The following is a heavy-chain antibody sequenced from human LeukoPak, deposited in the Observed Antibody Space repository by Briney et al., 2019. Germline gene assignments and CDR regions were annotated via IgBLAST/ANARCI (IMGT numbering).Heavy chain of an antibody. D-gene: IGHD6-19*01. CDR3: ARVVHSSGWVPY. CDR1: GFTFRSYE. CDR2: ISSSGSTI. V-gene: IGHV3-48*03. J-gene: IGHJ4*02. Sequence: GGSLRLSCAASGFTFRSYEMNWVRQAPGKGLEWVSYISSSGSTIHYADSVKGRFTISRDNAKNSLYLQMNSLRAEDTAVYYCARVVHSSGWVPYWGQGTLVTVSS.